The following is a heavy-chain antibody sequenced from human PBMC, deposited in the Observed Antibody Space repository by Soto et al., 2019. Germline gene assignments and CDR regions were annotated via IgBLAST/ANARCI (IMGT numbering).Heavy chain of an antibody. CDR1: GYTFTSYD. CDR2: MNPNSGNT. J-gene: IGHJ4*02. Sequence: QVQLVQSGAEVKKPGASVKVSCKASGYTFTSYDINWVRQATGQGLEWMGWMNPNSGNTVYAQKFQGRVTMTRNTSIGTAYMELSRLRFDDTAVYYCASARGAIDYWGQGTLVTVSS. CDR3: ASARGAIDY. V-gene: IGHV1-8*01. D-gene: IGHD1-26*01.